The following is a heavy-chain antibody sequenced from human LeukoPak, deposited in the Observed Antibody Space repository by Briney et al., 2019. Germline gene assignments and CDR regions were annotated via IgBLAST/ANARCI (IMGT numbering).Heavy chain of an antibody. V-gene: IGHV4-34*01. J-gene: IGHJ4*02. CDR2: INHSGST. CDR3: ARNLHYYDSSGYPEYYFDY. CDR1: GGSFSGYY. D-gene: IGHD3-22*01. Sequence: SETLSLTCAVYGGSFSGYYWSWIRQPPGKGLEWIGEINHSGSTNYNPSLKSRVTISVDTSKNQFSLKLSSVTAADTAVYYCARNLHYYDSSGYPEYYFDYWGQGTLVTVSS.